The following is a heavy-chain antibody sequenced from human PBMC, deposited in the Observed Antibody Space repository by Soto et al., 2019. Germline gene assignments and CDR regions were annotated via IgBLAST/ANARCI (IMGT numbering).Heavy chain of an antibody. V-gene: IGHV4-59*01. CDR2: VYYSGRT. Sequence: SETLSLTCTVSGGSISSYYWSWIRQPPGKGLEWVGYVYYSGRTNYNPSLKSRVTISVDTSMNQFSLRLTSVTAADTAVYYCARSGMTTVTADAFDIWGQGTMVTVSS. J-gene: IGHJ3*02. CDR3: ARSGMTTVTADAFDI. D-gene: IGHD4-17*01. CDR1: GGSISSYY.